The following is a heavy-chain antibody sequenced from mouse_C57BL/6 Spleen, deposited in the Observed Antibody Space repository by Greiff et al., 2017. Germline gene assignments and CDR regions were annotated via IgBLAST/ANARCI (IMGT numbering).Heavy chain of an antibody. V-gene: IGHV1-55*01. CDR3: ARKTTVPFMDY. CDR1: GYTFTSYW. CDR2: IYPGSGST. J-gene: IGHJ4*01. Sequence: VQLQQPGAELVKPGASVTMSCKASGYTFTSYWITWVKQRPGQGLGWIGDIYPGSGSTNYNDKFKSKATLTVDTSSSTAYMQLSSLTSEDSAVYYCARKTTVPFMDYWGQGTSVTVSS. D-gene: IGHD1-1*01.